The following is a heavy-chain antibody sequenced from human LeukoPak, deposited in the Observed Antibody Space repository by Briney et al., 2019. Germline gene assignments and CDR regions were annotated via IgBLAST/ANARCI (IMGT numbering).Heavy chain of an antibody. V-gene: IGHV3-30*04. CDR2: ISHDGSNK. D-gene: IGHD2-2*01. CDR1: GFSFSSYA. J-gene: IGHJ4*02. CDR3: ARGGDIVVVPAAMYVPCYFDY. Sequence: GGSLRLSCAASGFSFSSYAMHWVRQAPGKGLEWVAVISHDGSNKYYADSVKGRFTISRDNSKNTLYLQMNSLRAEDTAVYYCARGGDIVVVPAAMYVPCYFDYWGQGTLVTVSS.